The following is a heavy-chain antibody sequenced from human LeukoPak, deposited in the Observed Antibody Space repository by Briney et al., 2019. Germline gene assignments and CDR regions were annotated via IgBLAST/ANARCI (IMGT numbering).Heavy chain of an antibody. Sequence: SETLPLTCTVSGGSISSGSYYWSWIRQPAGKGLEWIGRIYTSGSTNYNPSLKSRVTISVDTSKNQFSLKLSSVTAADTAVYYCARNTPYDDYYHRYYYYYMDVWGKGTTVTISS. V-gene: IGHV4-61*02. J-gene: IGHJ6*03. CDR3: ARNTPYDDYYHRYYYYYMDV. CDR2: IYTSGST. CDR1: GGSISSGSYY. D-gene: IGHD4-17*01.